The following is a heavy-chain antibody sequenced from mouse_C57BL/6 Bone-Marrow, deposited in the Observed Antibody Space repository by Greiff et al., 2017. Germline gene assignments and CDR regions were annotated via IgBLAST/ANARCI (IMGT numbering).Heavy chain of an antibody. Sequence: QVTLKVCGPGILQSSQTLSLTCSFSGFSLSTSGMGVSWIRQPSGKGLEWLAHIYWDDDKRYNPSLKSRHTISKDTSRNQVFLKITSVDTADTATYYCARRGGYYGYYAMDYWGQGTSVTVSS. CDR1: GFSLSTSGMG. J-gene: IGHJ4*01. CDR3: ARRGGYYGYYAMDY. D-gene: IGHD1-1*01. V-gene: IGHV8-12*01. CDR2: IYWDDDK.